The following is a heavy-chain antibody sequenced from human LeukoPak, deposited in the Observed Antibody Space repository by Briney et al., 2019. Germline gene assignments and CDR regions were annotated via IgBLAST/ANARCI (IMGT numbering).Heavy chain of an antibody. V-gene: IGHV1-2*02. CDR1: GYPFTGYY. Sequence: ASVKVSCKASGYPFTGYYLHWVRQAPGQGLEWMGWINPNSGFTNYAQKFQGRVTMTRDTSISTAYMELSRLRSDDTAVYYCARVGQWLVENDWFDPWGQGTLVTVSS. CDR2: INPNSGFT. D-gene: IGHD6-19*01. CDR3: ARVGQWLVENDWFDP. J-gene: IGHJ5*02.